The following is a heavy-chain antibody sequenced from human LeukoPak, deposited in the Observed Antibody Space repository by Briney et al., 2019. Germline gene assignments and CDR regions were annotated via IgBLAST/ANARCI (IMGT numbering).Heavy chain of an antibody. J-gene: IGHJ4*02. Sequence: GGSLRLSCAVSGFTFSSYWMFWVRQAPGKGLVWVSRVNSDGTSTNYADSVKGRFTVSRDNAKNTLYLQMNSLRVEDTAVYYCARDLFGAYCGGTCPTPDYWGQGTLVSVSS. CDR1: GFTFSSYW. V-gene: IGHV3-74*01. CDR3: ARDLFGAYCGGTCPTPDY. D-gene: IGHD2-21*01. CDR2: VNSDGTST.